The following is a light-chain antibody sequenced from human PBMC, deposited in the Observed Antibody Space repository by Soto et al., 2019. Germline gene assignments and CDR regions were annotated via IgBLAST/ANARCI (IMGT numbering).Light chain of an antibody. CDR1: QDISDS. CDR3: QQYHNLPLT. V-gene: IGKV1-33*01. Sequence: DIQMTQSPSSLSASVGDRVTITCQASQDISDSLNWYQQKPGKAPKLLIYDASNLETGVPSRFSGSRSGTDFTFTISSLQPEDIGKYFCQQYHNLPLTFGGGTKVQIK. J-gene: IGKJ4*01. CDR2: DAS.